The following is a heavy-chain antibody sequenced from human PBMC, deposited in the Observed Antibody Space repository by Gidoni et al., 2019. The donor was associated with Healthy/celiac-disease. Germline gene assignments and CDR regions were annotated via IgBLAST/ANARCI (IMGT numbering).Heavy chain of an antibody. V-gene: IGHV4-39*01. CDR3: ARHPDIDY. J-gene: IGHJ4*02. Sequence: QLQLQESGPGLVKPSETLSLTCTVSGGSISSSSYYWGWFRQPPGKGLEWIGSIYYSGSTYYNPSLKSRVTISVDTSKNQFSLKLSSVTAADTAVYYCARHPDIDYWGQGTLVTVSS. CDR2: IYYSGST. CDR1: GGSISSSSYY.